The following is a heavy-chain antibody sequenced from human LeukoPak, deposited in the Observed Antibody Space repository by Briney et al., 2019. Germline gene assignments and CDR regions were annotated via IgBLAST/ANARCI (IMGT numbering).Heavy chain of an antibody. CDR2: INHSGST. J-gene: IGHJ4*02. V-gene: IGHV4-34*01. Sequence: SETLSLTCAVYGGSFSGYYWSWIRQPPGKGLEWIGEINHSGSTNYNPSLKSRVTISVDTSKNQFSLKLSSVTAADTAVYYCATQRGDFWSGYVLFDYWGQGTLVTVSS. D-gene: IGHD3-3*01. CDR1: GGSFSGYY. CDR3: ATQRGDFWSGYVLFDY.